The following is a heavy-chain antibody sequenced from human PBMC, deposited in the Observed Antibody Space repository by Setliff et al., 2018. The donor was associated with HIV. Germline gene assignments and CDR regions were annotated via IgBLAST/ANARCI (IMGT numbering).Heavy chain of an antibody. V-gene: IGHV4-4*09. CDR3: ARLGRAIDRGGYSLRLDY. D-gene: IGHD3-22*01. J-gene: IGHJ4*02. CDR2: IYTTGST. Sequence: PSETLSLTCTVSGGSISSYYWSWIRQPPGKGLEWIGYIYTTGSTNYNPSLKSRVTMSVDTSKNQFSLRLTSVTAADTAVYFCARLGRAIDRGGYSLRLDYWGQGTLVTVSS. CDR1: GGSISSYY.